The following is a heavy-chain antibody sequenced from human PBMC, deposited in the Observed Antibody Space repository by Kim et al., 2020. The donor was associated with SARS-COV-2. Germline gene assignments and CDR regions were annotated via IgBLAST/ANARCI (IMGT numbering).Heavy chain of an antibody. CDR1: GDSVSSNSAA. D-gene: IGHD6-13*01. J-gene: IGHJ6*02. V-gene: IGHV6-1*01. Sequence: SQTLSLTCAISGDSVSSNSAAWNWIRQSPSRGLEWLGRTYYRSKWYNDYAVSVKSRITINPDTSKNQFSLQLNSVTPEDTAVYYCARGNSSSWYRFYYYYGMDVWGQGTTVTVSS. CDR2: TYYRSKWYN. CDR3: ARGNSSSWYRFYYYYGMDV.